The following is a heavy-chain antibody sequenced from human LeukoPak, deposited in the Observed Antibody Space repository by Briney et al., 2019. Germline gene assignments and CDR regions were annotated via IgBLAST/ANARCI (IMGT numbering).Heavy chain of an antibody. Sequence: PSETLSLTCTVTGASISSHYWSWIRQPPGKRLECIGSIYPGGSIDYSPSLKSRATISRDSSKNHLSLKLTSVTAADTATYYCVKVGYGSGTWGWFDPWGQGTLVSVSA. J-gene: IGHJ5*02. CDR2: IYPGGSI. CDR3: VKVGYGSGTWGWFDP. D-gene: IGHD3-10*01. V-gene: IGHV4-59*11. CDR1: GASISSHY.